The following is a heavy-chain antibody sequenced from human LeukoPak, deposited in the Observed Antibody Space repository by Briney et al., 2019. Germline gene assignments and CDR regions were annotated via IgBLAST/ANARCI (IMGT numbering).Heavy chain of an antibody. D-gene: IGHD2-21*02. J-gene: IGHJ4*02. Sequence: ASVKVSCKASGYTFTGYYMHWVRQAPGRGLEWMGWINPNSGGTNYAQKFQGRVTMTRDTSISTAYMELSRLRSDDTAVYYCARVRVVTAGYDYWGQGTLVTVSS. CDR3: ARVRVVTAGYDY. CDR1: GYTFTGYY. CDR2: INPNSGGT. V-gene: IGHV1-2*02.